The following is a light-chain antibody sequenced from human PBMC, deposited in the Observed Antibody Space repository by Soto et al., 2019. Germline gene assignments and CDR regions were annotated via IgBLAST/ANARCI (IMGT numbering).Light chain of an antibody. J-gene: IGKJ4*01. CDR1: QSVSSN. CDR2: GAS. V-gene: IGKV3-15*01. Sequence: EMVMTQSPATLSVSPGERATLSSRASQSVSSNLAWYQQKPGQAPRLLIYGASTRATGIPARFSGSGSGTEFTLTISSLQSEDFAVYSCQHYNNWPPLTFGGGTKVEIK. CDR3: QHYNNWPPLT.